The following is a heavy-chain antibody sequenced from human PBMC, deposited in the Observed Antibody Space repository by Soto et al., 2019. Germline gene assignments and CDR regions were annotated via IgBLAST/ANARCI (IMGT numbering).Heavy chain of an antibody. CDR3: ARRRPRGAALDY. V-gene: IGHV4-39*01. CDR1: GGSISSSSDY. CDR2: IYYSGST. D-gene: IGHD3-10*01. J-gene: IGHJ4*02. Sequence: PSETLSLTCTVSGGSISSSSDYWGWIRQPPGKGLEWIGSIYYSGSTYYNPSLKSRVTISVDTSKNQFSLKLSSVTAADTAVYYCARRRPRGAALDYWGQGTLVTVSS.